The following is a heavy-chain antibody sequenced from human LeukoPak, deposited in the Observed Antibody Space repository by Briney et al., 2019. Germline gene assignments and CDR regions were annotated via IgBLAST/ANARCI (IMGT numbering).Heavy chain of an antibody. V-gene: IGHV3-64D*06. CDR2: ISINGSNT. CDR3: VKIFQGVD. J-gene: IGHJ4*02. D-gene: IGHD2-15*01. CDR1: GFPFSSYA. Sequence: PGGSLRLSCSASGFPFSSYAMHWVRQAPGKGLEYVSGISINGSNTYYADSVKGRFTNSRDNSKNTLFLQMSSLRAEDTAVYYCVKIFQGVDWGQGTLVTVSS.